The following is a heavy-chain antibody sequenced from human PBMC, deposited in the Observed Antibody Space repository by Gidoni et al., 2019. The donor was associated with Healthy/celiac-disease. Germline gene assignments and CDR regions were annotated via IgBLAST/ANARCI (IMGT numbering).Heavy chain of an antibody. Sequence: QVQLVQSGAEVKKPGSSVKVSCKASGGTFSSYAISWVRQAPGQGLEWMGGIIPIFGTANYAQKFQGRVTITADESTSTAYMELSSLRSEDTAVYYCARDRGVVTPGRGYYYYMDVWGKGTTVTVSS. D-gene: IGHD2-21*02. CDR1: GGTFSSYA. CDR2: IIPIFGTA. J-gene: IGHJ6*03. CDR3: ARDRGVVTPGRGYYYYMDV. V-gene: IGHV1-69*01.